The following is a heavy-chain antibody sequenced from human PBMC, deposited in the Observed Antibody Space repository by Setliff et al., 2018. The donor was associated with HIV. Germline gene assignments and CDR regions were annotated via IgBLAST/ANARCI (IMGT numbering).Heavy chain of an antibody. V-gene: IGHV4-59*11. CDR3: ARAQRITIFGVVYWYFDL. D-gene: IGHD3-3*01. CDR1: GGTISSRY. J-gene: IGHJ2*01. Sequence: KTSETLSLTCTVSGGTISSRYWSWIRQPPGKGLESIGYIYYNGSTNYNPSLKSRVTISVDTSKKQFSLRLSSVTAADTAVYYCARAQRITIFGVVYWYFDLWGRGTLVTVSS. CDR2: IYYNGST.